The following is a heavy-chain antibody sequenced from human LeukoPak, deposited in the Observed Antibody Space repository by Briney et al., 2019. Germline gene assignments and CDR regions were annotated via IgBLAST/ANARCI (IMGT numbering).Heavy chain of an antibody. V-gene: IGHV3-30*18. Sequence: GRSLRLSCAASGFTFSSYGMHWVRQAPGKGLEWVAVISYDGSNKYYADSVEGRFTISRDNSKNTLYLQMNSLRAEDTAVYYCAKDAMIVVVTVAGYFDYWGQGTLVTVSS. CDR2: ISYDGSNK. CDR1: GFTFSSYG. D-gene: IGHD3-22*01. CDR3: AKDAMIVVVTVAGYFDY. J-gene: IGHJ4*02.